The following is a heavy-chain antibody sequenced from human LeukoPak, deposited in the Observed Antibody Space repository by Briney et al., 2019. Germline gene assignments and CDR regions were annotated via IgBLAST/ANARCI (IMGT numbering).Heavy chain of an antibody. CDR1: GGSISSYY. Sequence: PSETLSLTCTVSGGSISSYYWSWIRQPPGKGLEWIGYIYYSGSTNYNPSLKSRVTISVDTSKNRFSLKLSSVTAADTAVYYCARDGAAAGTGWFDPWGQGTLVTVSS. CDR3: ARDGAAAGTGWFDP. D-gene: IGHD6-13*01. CDR2: IYYSGST. J-gene: IGHJ5*02. V-gene: IGHV4-59*01.